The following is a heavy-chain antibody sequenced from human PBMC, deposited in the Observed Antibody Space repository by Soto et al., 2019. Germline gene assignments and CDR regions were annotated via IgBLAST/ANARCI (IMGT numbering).Heavy chain of an antibody. V-gene: IGHV4-59*01. CDR2: IYYSGST. D-gene: IGHD2-15*01. Sequence: PSETLSLTCSVSGGSISSYYWSWIRQPPGEGLEWIGYIYYSGSTNYNPSLKSRVTISVDTSKNQFSLKLNSVTAADTAVYYCARNLEGYYYYGMDVWGQGTTVTVSS. J-gene: IGHJ6*02. CDR1: GGSISSYY. CDR3: ARNLEGYYYYGMDV.